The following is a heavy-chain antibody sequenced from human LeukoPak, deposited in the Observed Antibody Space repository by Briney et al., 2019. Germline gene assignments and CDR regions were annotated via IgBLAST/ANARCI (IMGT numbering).Heavy chain of an antibody. CDR1: GGSISSYY. J-gene: IGHJ6*03. D-gene: IGHD6-19*01. CDR2: IYHSGAT. CDR3: ARRGGVVAGTNYYYYYYMDV. V-gene: IGHV4-59*04. Sequence: PSETLSLTCTVSGGSISSYYWSWIRQPPGKGLEWIGNIYHSGATYYNPSLKSRVFISVDTSKNQFSLKLSSVTAADTAVYYCARRGGVVAGTNYYYYYYMDVWGKGTTVTVSS.